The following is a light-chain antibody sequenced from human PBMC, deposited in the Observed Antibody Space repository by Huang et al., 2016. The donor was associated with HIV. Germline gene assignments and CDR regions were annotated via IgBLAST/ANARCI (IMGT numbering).Light chain of an antibody. CDR3: QQRSNWPRT. J-gene: IGKJ1*01. CDR2: DAS. CDR1: QSVSSY. Sequence: EIVLTQSPATLSLSPGERATLSCRASQSVSSYLAWYHQKPGQAPRLLLYDASNRATGIPARFSGSGSGTDFTLTISSLEPEDFAVYHCQQRSNWPRTFGQGTKVEIK. V-gene: IGKV3-11*01.